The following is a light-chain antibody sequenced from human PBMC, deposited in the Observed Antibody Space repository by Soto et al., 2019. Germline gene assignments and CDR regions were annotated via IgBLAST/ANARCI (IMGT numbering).Light chain of an antibody. J-gene: IGLJ2*01. CDR2: DDS. CDR1: NIESKS. V-gene: IGLV3-21*02. CDR3: QVWDGLSDHVI. Sequence: SYELTQPPSVSVAPGQTVRITCGGTNIESKSVHWYQQRPGQAPVLVVHDDSDRPSGIPERISGSNSGNTATLTISRVEAGDEAEYYCQVWDGLSDHVIFGGGTKLTVL.